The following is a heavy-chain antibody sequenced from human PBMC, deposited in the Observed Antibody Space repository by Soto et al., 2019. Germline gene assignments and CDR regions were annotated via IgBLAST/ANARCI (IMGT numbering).Heavy chain of an antibody. D-gene: IGHD3-3*01. CDR2: INPSAVST. CDR1: GYGFTSYY. Sequence: ASAKVSWKASGYGFTSYYVNWVRQAPGQGLEWMGIINPSAVSTSYAQKLQGRVTMNRETSTSSVDMELSSLRSVNTALYYCESGEGGCNGVFDIWRQGTMDTVSS. V-gene: IGHV1-46*01. J-gene: IGHJ3*02. CDR3: ESGEGGCNGVFDI.